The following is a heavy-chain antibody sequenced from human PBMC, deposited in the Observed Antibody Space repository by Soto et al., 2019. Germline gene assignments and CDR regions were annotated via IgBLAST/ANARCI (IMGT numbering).Heavy chain of an antibody. CDR2: TSFDGSNK. V-gene: IGHV3-30*04. CDR3: VAGSDNDDY. Sequence: VQLVESGGGVVQPGRSLRLSCAASGFEFSAYAMHWVRQAPGKGLEWVAITSFDGSNKYYADSVRGRFTISRDNSKNTVALQMNSLRNEDTAVYYAVAGSDNDDYWGQGTLVIVSS. J-gene: IGHJ4*02. D-gene: IGHD6-19*01. CDR1: GFEFSAYA.